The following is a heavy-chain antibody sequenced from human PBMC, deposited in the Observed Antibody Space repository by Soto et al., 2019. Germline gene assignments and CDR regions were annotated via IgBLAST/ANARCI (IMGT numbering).Heavy chain of an antibody. CDR1: GFTFSSYG. D-gene: IGHD4-17*01. Sequence: QVQLVESGGGVVQPGRSLRLSCAASGFTFSSYGMHWVRQAPGKGLEWVAVISYDGSNKYYADSVKGRFTISRDNSKNTLYLQMNSLRAEDTAVYYCAKVLPDGDYDEIDAFDIWGQGTMVTVSS. V-gene: IGHV3-30*18. CDR3: AKVLPDGDYDEIDAFDI. CDR2: ISYDGSNK. J-gene: IGHJ3*02.